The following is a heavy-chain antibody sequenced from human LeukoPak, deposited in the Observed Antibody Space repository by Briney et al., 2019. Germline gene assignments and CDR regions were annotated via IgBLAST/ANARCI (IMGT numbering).Heavy chain of an antibody. CDR1: GGFISSYY. Sequence: PSETLSLTCTVSGGFISSYYWSWIRQPPGKGLEWIGYIYYSGSTNYNPSLKSRVTISVDTSKNQFSLKLSSVTAADTAVYYCARGLGLDAFDIWGQGTMVTVSS. D-gene: IGHD3-16*01. J-gene: IGHJ3*02. V-gene: IGHV4-59*01. CDR3: ARGLGLDAFDI. CDR2: IYYSGST.